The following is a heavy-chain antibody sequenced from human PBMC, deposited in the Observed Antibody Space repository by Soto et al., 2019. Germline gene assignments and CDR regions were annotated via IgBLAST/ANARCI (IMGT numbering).Heavy chain of an antibody. CDR3: ARGQRSDYYYYYDMDV. D-gene: IGHD1-1*01. V-gene: IGHV4-59*01. J-gene: IGHJ6*03. CDR1: GGSISSYY. Sequence: QVQLQESGPGLVKPSETLSLTCTVSGGSISSYYWSWIRQPPGKGLEWIGYIYYSGSTNYNPSLRSRGTISVDTSKDQFSLKLSSVTAADTAVYYCARGQRSDYYYYYDMDVWGKGTTVTVSS. CDR2: IYYSGST.